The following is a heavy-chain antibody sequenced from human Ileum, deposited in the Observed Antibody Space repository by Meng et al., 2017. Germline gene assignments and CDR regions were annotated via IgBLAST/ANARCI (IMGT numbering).Heavy chain of an antibody. Sequence: GESLKISCAASGFTFSSYAMHWVRQAPGKGLEWVAVISYDGSNKYYADSVKGRFTISRDNSKNTLYLQMNSLRAEDTAVYYCARDLGTPWGQGTMVNVSS. V-gene: IGHV3-30*04. CDR3: ARDLGTP. CDR2: ISYDGSNK. J-gene: IGHJ3*01. CDR1: GFTFSSYA. D-gene: IGHD3-16*01.